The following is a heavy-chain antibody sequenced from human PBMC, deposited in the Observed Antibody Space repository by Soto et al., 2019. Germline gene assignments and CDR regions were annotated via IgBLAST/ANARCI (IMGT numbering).Heavy chain of an antibody. Sequence: QVQLQESGPGLVKPSETLSLTCTVSGGSISSYYWSWIRQPPGKGLEWIGYIYYSGSTNYNPSLKSRVTISVDTSKNQFSLKLSSVTAADTAVYYCARVKDTAMVFFDYWGQGTLVTVSS. V-gene: IGHV4-59*01. CDR2: IYYSGST. CDR3: ARVKDTAMVFFDY. CDR1: GGSISSYY. J-gene: IGHJ4*02. D-gene: IGHD5-18*01.